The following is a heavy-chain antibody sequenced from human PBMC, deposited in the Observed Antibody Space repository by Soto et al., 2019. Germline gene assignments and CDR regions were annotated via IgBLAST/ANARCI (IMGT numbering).Heavy chain of an antibody. Sequence: PGGSLRLSCVASGFTFNTYWMHWVRQAPGKGLVWVSRISGDGTSTRYADSVKGRFTISRDNAKNTLYLQMNSLRAEDTALYYCPTHYSHSSPFGTWGQGTQVTVSS. CDR3: PTHYSHSSPFGT. D-gene: IGHD1-26*01. V-gene: IGHV3-74*01. J-gene: IGHJ5*02. CDR1: GFTFNTYW. CDR2: ISGDGTST.